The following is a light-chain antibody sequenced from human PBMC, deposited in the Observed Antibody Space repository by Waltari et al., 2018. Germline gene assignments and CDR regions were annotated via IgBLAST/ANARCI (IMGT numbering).Light chain of an antibody. Sequence: DIQMTQSPSSLSASVGDRVTITCRASQSSSDYLNWYQQKPGKAPKLLIYAASTLQSGVPSRFSGSGSGTDFALTISSLQPKDFATYYCQQSYSFGQGTRLEIK. CDR3: QQSYS. CDR2: AAS. J-gene: IGKJ5*01. V-gene: IGKV1-39*01. CDR1: QSSSDY.